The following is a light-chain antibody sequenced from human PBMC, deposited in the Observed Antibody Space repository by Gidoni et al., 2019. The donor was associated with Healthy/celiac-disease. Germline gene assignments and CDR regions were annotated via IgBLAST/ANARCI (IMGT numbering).Light chain of an antibody. Sequence: DIQMTHSPSTLSASVGDRVTITCRASQSISSWLAWYQQKPGKAPKLRIYKASSLESGVPSRFSGSGSGTEFTLTISSLQPDDCATYYCQQYNSYLGSFGQGTKLEIK. V-gene: IGKV1-5*03. J-gene: IGKJ2*04. CDR2: KAS. CDR1: QSISSW. CDR3: QQYNSYLGS.